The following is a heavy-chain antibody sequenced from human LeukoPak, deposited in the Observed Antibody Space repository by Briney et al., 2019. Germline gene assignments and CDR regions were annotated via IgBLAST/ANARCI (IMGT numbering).Heavy chain of an antibody. CDR1: GFTFSSYA. D-gene: IGHD5-24*01. Sequence: GRSLRLSCAASGFTFSSYAMHWVRQAPGKGLEWVAVISYDGSNKYYADSVKGRFTISRDNSKNTLYLQMNSLRAEDTAVYYCAEISALEYWGQGTLVTVSS. J-gene: IGHJ4*02. CDR3: AEISALEY. V-gene: IGHV3-30-3*02. CDR2: ISYDGSNK.